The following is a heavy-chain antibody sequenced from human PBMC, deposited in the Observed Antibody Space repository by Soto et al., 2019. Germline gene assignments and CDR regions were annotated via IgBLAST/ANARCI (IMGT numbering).Heavy chain of an antibody. D-gene: IGHD6-19*01. CDR3: AREGQSSGWNDY. J-gene: IGHJ4*02. V-gene: IGHV1-18*04. Sequence: ASVKVSCKASGYSLTEYYLHWVRQAPGQGLEWMGWISAYNGNTNYAQKLQGRVTMTTDTSTSTAYMELRSLRYDDTAVYYCAREGQSSGWNDYWGQGTLVTVSS. CDR2: ISAYNGNT. CDR1: GYSLTEYY.